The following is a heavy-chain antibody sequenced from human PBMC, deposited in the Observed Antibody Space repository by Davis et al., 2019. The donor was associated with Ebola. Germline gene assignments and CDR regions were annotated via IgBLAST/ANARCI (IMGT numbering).Heavy chain of an antibody. CDR3: ARKRGTTVTTDNWFDP. CDR2: MNPNSGNT. D-gene: IGHD4-17*01. Sequence: ASVKVSCKASGYTFTSYDINWVRQATGQGLEWMGWMNPNSGNTGYAQKFQGRVTMTRNTSISTAYMELSSLRFEDTAVYYCARKRGTTVTTDNWFDPWGQGTLVTVSS. CDR1: GYTFTSYD. V-gene: IGHV1-8*01. J-gene: IGHJ5*02.